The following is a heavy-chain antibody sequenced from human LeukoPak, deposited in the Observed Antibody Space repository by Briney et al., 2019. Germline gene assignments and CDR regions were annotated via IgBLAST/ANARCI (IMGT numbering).Heavy chain of an antibody. D-gene: IGHD6-13*01. V-gene: IGHV3-21*01. CDR3: ARDRAGVWFDP. J-gene: IGHJ5*02. Sequence: GGSLRHSCAAPGYTFSSYSMNTVRQAPGKGLEWVSSISSSSSYIYYADSVKGRFTISRDNAKNSLYLQMNSLRAEDTAVYYCARDRAGVWFDPWGQGTLVTVSS. CDR1: GYTFSSYS. CDR2: ISSSSSYI.